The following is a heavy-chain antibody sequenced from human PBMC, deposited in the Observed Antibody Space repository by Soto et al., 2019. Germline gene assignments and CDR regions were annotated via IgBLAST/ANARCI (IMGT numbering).Heavy chain of an antibody. V-gene: IGHV1-69*06. J-gene: IGHJ6*02. CDR1: GGTFSSYA. Sequence: SVRFSCKTSGGTFSSYASSWVRQVPGQGLEWMGGIIPIFGTANYAQKFQGRVTITADKSTSTAYMELSSLRSEDTAVDYCDRERKDYSYCAMVFWGQGNMVTV. CDR2: IIPIFGTA. CDR3: DRERKDYSYCAMVF.